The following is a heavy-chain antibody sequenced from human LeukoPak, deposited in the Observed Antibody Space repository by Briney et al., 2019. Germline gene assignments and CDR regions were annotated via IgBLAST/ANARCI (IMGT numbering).Heavy chain of an antibody. Sequence: GGSLRLSCAASGFTFSSYGMSWVRQAPGKGLEYVSAISSNGGSTYYANSVRGRFTISRDNSKNTLYLQMGSLRAEDMAVYYCATAVWIAARAAFDIRGQGTMVTVSS. D-gene: IGHD6-6*01. CDR3: ATAVWIAARAAFDI. V-gene: IGHV3-64*01. CDR1: GFTFSSYG. J-gene: IGHJ3*02. CDR2: ISSNGGST.